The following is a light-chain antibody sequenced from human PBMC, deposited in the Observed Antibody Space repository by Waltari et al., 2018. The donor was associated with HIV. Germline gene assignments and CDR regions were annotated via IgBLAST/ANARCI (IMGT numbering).Light chain of an antibody. CDR2: DVS. J-gene: IGLJ2*01. Sequence: QSALTQPASVSGSPGQSITISCTGTSSDVGASTYVSWYQLHPGKAPKLMIYDVSNRPAGVSDRFSGSKSANTASLTISGLQAEDEAHYYCSSYTSSSTVVFGGGTKLTVL. CDR1: SSDVGASTY. V-gene: IGLV2-14*03. CDR3: SSYTSSSTVV.